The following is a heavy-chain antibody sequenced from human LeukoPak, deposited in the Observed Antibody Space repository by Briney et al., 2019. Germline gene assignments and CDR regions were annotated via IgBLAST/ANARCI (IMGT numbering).Heavy chain of an antibody. CDR3: ASSYSSRHDCFAY. CDR1: GGSFSGYY. J-gene: IGHJ4*02. CDR2: INHSGST. D-gene: IGHD6-13*01. V-gene: IGHV4-34*01. Sequence: SETLSLTCAVYGGSFSGYYWSWIRQPPGKGLEWIGEINHSGSTNYNPSLKSRVTISVDTSKTQFSLKLSSVTAAHTAVSYCASSYSSRHDCFAYWGPGTLVTVSS.